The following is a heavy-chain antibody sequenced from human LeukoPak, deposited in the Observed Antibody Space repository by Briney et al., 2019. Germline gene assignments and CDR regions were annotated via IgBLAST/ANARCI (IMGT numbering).Heavy chain of an antibody. D-gene: IGHD6-19*01. V-gene: IGHV3-21*01. Sequence: GGSLRLSCAASGFTFSSYSMNWVRQAPGKGLEWVSSISSSSSYIYYADSVKGRFTISRDNAKNSLYLRMNSLRAEDTAVYYCARNLPSYSSATPVAYWGQGTLVTVSS. CDR1: GFTFSSYS. CDR2: ISSSSSYI. J-gene: IGHJ4*02. CDR3: ARNLPSYSSATPVAY.